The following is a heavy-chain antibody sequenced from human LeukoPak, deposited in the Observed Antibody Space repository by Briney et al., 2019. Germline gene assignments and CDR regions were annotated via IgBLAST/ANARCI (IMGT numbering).Heavy chain of an antibody. J-gene: IGHJ4*02. CDR3: AKDYVWGSYRPEYYFDY. V-gene: IGHV3-15*01. CDR1: GFTFTNAW. Sequence: NPGGSLRLSCSASGFTFTNAWMSWVRQAPGKGLEWVGRIKSKTDGGTTDYAAPVKGRFSISRDDSKNTLYLQMNSLKSEDTAVYYCAKDYVWGSYRPEYYFDYWGQGTLVTVSS. D-gene: IGHD3-16*02. CDR2: IKSKTDGGTT.